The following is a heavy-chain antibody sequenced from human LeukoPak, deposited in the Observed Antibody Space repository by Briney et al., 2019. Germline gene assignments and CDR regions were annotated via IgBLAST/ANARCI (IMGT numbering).Heavy chain of an antibody. D-gene: IGHD1-20*01. Sequence: GSLRLSCAASGFTFSSYSMNWIRQPPGKGLEWIGDIYYSGITKYNPSLKSRVTISVDTSKNQFSLKLTSVTAADTAVYYCARDPYNYKWFDIWGLGTLVTVSS. J-gene: IGHJ5*02. CDR2: IYYSGIT. CDR3: ARDPYNYKWFDI. V-gene: IGHV4-59*01. CDR1: GFTFSSYS.